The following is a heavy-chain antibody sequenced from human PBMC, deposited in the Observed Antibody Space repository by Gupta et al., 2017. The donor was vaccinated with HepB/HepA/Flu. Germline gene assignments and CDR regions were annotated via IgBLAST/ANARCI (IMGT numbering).Heavy chain of an antibody. CDR3: ARQGGSYSALDY. D-gene: IGHD1-26*01. CDR1: GGSISSSSYY. J-gene: IGHJ4*02. CDR2: IYYSGST. V-gene: IGHV4-39*01. Sequence: QLQLQESGPGLVKPSETLSLTCTVSGGSISSSSYYWGWIRQPPGKGLEWIGSIYYSGSTYYNPSLKSRVTISVDTSKNQFSLKLSSVTAADTAVYYCARQGGSYSALDYWGQGTLVTVSS.